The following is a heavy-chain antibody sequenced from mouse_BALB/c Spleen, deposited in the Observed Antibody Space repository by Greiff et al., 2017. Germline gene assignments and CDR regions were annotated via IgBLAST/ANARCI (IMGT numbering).Heavy chain of an antibody. CDR2: INPSSGYT. D-gene: IGHD2-2*01. CDR3: ARDGYDGYFDV. Sequence: QVQLQQSGAELARPGASVKMSCKASGYTFTSYTMHWVKQRPGQGLEWIGYINPSSGYTNYNQKFKDKATLTADKSSSTAYMQLSSLTSEDSAVYYCARDGYDGYFDVWGAGTTVTVSS. CDR1: GYTFTSYT. V-gene: IGHV1-4*01. J-gene: IGHJ1*01.